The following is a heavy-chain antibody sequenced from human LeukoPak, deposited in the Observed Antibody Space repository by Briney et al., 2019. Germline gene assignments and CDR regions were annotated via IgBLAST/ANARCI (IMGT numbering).Heavy chain of an antibody. Sequence: PGGSLRLSCAASGFTFRDYYMSWIRQAPGKGLEWVSSITSSSSYIYYADSLKGRFTISRDNAKNSLYLQMNSLRAEDTAVYYCARHVVAVGFDYWGQGTLVTVSS. D-gene: IGHD3-22*01. CDR3: ARHVVAVGFDY. CDR2: ITSSSSYI. CDR1: GFTFRDYY. V-gene: IGHV3-11*06. J-gene: IGHJ4*02.